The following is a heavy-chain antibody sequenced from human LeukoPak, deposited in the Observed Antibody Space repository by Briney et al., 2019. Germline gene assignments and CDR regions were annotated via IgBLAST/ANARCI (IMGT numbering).Heavy chain of an antibody. V-gene: IGHV1-18*01. J-gene: IGHJ6*03. CDR1: GYTFTSYG. CDR2: ISAYNGNT. Sequence: GASVKVSCKASGYTFTSYGISWVRQAPGQGLEWMGWISAYNGNTNYAQKLQGRVTMTTDTSTSTAYMELRSLRSDDTAVYYCARVPYDILTGSGYYMDVWGKGTTVTISS. CDR3: ARVPYDILTGSGYYMDV. D-gene: IGHD3-9*01.